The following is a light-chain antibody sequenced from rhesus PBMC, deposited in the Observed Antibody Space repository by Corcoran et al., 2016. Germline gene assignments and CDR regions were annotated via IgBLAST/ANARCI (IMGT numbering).Light chain of an antibody. J-gene: IGKJ1*01. V-gene: IGKV1S12*01. CDR3: QHYYDNPWT. CDR1: QHIYSN. CDR2: AAS. Sequence: DIQMTQSPSALSASVGDRVTISCRASQHIYSNLACYQQKPGKAPKLLLYAASSLQTGIPSRFSGSGSGTHVTRTISSLQPEDSAAYYCQHYYDNPWTFGQGTKVEIK.